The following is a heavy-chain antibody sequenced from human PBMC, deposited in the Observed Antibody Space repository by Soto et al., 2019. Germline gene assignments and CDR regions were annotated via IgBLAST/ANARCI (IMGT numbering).Heavy chain of an antibody. CDR3: ARQGAMTTVTTAAFDI. CDR2: ISAYNGNT. Sequence: QVQLVQSGAEVKKPGASVKVSCKASGYTFTSYGISWVRQAPGQGLEWMGWISAYNGNTNYAQQLQGRVTMTTDTSTSTAYMELRSLRADDTSVYYWARQGAMTTVTTAAFDIWGQGTMVTVSS. CDR1: GYTFTSYG. D-gene: IGHD4-17*01. J-gene: IGHJ3*02. V-gene: IGHV1-18*01.